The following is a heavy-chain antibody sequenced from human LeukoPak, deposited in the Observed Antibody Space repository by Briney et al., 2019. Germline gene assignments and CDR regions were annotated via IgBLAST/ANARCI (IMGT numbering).Heavy chain of an antibody. CDR3: ARKVAGSGDY. V-gene: IGHV4-39*07. D-gene: IGHD6-19*01. CDR2: IYYSGST. J-gene: IGHJ4*02. CDR1: GGSISSSTFY. Sequence: SETLSLTCTVSGGSISSSTFYWGWIRQPPGKGLEWIGNIYYSGSTYYNPSLKSRVTISVDTSKNQFSLKLSSVTAADTAVYYCARKVAGSGDYWGQGTLVTVSS.